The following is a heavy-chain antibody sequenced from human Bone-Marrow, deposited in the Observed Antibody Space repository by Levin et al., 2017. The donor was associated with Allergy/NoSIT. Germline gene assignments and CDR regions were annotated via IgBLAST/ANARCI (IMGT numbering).Heavy chain of an antibody. V-gene: IGHV1-69*13. CDR1: GGTFSSYA. CDR3: ARTYDSSGYPRGPFDY. J-gene: IGHJ4*02. Sequence: SVKVSCKASGGTFSSYAISWVRQAPGQGLEWMGGIIPIFGTANYAQKFQGRVTITADESTSTAYMELSSLRSEDTAVYYCARTYDSSGYPRGPFDYWGQGTLVTVSS. CDR2: IIPIFGTA. D-gene: IGHD3-22*01.